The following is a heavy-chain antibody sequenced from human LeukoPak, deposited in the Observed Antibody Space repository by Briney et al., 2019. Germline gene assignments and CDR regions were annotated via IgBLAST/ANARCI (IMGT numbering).Heavy chain of an antibody. CDR3: ARSPHILTGENFDY. V-gene: IGHV1-2*02. J-gene: IGHJ4*02. Sequence: ASVKVSCKASGYTFSGYYMHWVRQAPGQGLEWMGWINPNHGDTNYAQKFQDRVSMTRDTSISTAYMHLSRLRSADTAVYYCARSPHILTGENFDYWGQGTLLTVSS. CDR1: GYTFSGYY. D-gene: IGHD3-9*01. CDR2: INPNHGDT.